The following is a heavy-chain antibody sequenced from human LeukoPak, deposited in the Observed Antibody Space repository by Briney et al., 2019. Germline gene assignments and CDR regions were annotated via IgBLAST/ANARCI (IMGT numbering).Heavy chain of an antibody. D-gene: IGHD3-22*01. Sequence: SQTLSLTCTVSGGSISSGSYYWSWIRQPAGKGLEWIGRIYTSGSTNYNPSLKSRVTISGDTSKNQFSLRLSSVTAADTAVYYCARASYSYDINGWVPFDYWGQGTLVTVSS. CDR1: GGSISSGSYY. V-gene: IGHV4-61*02. J-gene: IGHJ4*02. CDR3: ARASYSYDINGWVPFDY. CDR2: IYTSGST.